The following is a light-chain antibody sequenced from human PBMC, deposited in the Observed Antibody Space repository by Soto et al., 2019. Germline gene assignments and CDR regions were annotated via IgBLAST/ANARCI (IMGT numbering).Light chain of an antibody. CDR1: QSLNNW. V-gene: IGKV1-5*03. Sequence: DIQMTQSPSTLSASVGDRVTITCRASQSLNNWLAWYQQKPGNAPKVLIYKASSLESGVPSRFSGSGSGTEFTLTISSLQPDDFATYYCQQYNSYSWTFGQGTRVEIK. CDR2: KAS. J-gene: IGKJ1*01. CDR3: QQYNSYSWT.